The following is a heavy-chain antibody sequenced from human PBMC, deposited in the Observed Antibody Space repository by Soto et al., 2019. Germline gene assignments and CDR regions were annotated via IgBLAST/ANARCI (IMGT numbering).Heavy chain of an antibody. CDR2: TSYDGTNK. CDR3: AKDLSGARWYYDALDV. D-gene: IGHD2-15*01. CDR1: GFTFSTHG. J-gene: IGHJ6*02. Sequence: GGSLRLSCEVSGFTFSTHGMHWVRQAPGKGLEWVAGTSYDGTNKYYARSVQGRFTISRENSMKTLYLQMNSLRTEDTAVYYCAKDLSGARWYYDALDVWRQGTTVTVSS. V-gene: IGHV3-30*18.